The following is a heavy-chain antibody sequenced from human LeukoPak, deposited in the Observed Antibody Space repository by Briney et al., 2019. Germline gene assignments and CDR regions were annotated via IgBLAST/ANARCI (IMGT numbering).Heavy chain of an antibody. CDR2: INPNSGGT. V-gene: IGHV1-2*02. J-gene: IGHJ3*02. Sequence: RASVKVSCKASGYTFTGYYMHWVRQAPGQGLEWMGWINPNSGGTNYAQKFQGRVTMTRDTSISTAYMDLSSLRSDDTAVYYCAREELGSSETPDDAFDIWGQGTMVTVSS. CDR1: GYTFTGYY. D-gene: IGHD7-27*01. CDR3: AREELGSSETPDDAFDI.